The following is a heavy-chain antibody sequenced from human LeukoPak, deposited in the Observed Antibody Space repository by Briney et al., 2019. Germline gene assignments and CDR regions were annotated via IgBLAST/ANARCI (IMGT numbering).Heavy chain of an antibody. CDR3: ARHSFLTYSTSSDYFDP. J-gene: IGHJ5*02. CDR2: ISYSGRT. V-gene: IGHV4-39*01. CDR1: GVSFTSSNYY. Sequence: SETLSLTCTVSGVSFTSSNYYCGWIRQPPGKGLEWIASISYSGRTYYNPSLKSRVTTSEDTSKNQFSLKLSSVTAADTAVYYCARHSFLTYSTSSDYFDPWGQGTLVTVSS. D-gene: IGHD6-6*01.